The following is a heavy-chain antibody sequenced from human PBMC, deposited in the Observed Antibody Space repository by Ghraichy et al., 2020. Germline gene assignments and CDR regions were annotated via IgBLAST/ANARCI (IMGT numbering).Heavy chain of an antibody. V-gene: IGHV4-4*09. CDR2: IYSSGST. CDR1: GGSISSYY. D-gene: IGHD3-10*01. J-gene: IGHJ6*02. Sequence: SQTLSLTCTVSGGSISSYYWNWIRQPPGKGLEWIGYIYSSGSTDYNPSLKSRVTISVDTSKNQFSLKLSSVTAADTAVYFCARRGSGYYYYAMDVWGQGTTVTVSS. CDR3: ARRGSGYYYYAMDV.